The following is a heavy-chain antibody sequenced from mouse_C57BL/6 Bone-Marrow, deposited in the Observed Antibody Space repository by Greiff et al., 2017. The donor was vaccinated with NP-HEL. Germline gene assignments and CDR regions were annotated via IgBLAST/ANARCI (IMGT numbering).Heavy chain of an antibody. CDR2: IDPENGDT. D-gene: IGHD1-1*01. CDR3: TPYYYGSRGYFDV. CDR1: GFNIKDDY. J-gene: IGHJ1*03. V-gene: IGHV14-4*01. Sequence: VQLQQSGAELVRPGASVKLSCTASGFNIKDDYMHWVKQRPEQGLEWIGWIDPENGDTEYASKFQGKATITADTSSNTAYLQLSSLTSEDTAVYYCTPYYYGSRGYFDVWGTGTTVTVSS.